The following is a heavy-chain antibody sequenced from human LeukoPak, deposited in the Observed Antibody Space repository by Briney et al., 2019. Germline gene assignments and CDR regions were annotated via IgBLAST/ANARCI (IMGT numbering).Heavy chain of an antibody. D-gene: IGHD3-10*01. CDR3: AKDLRGFEY. CDR1: GFTFDDYA. V-gene: IGHV3-23*01. Sequence: GSLRLSCAASGFTFDDYAMHWVRQAPGKGLDWVSGISVSGANTYYTDPVKGRFTISRDNSKNTAYLQMNSLRAEDTAVYYCAKDLRGFEYWGQGILVTVSS. CDR2: ISVSGANT. J-gene: IGHJ4*02.